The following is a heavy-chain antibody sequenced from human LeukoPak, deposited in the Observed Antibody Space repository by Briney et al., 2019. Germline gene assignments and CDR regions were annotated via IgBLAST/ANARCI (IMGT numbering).Heavy chain of an antibody. CDR1: GGSFSGYY. V-gene: IGHV4-34*01. CDR2: ISHSGST. J-gene: IGHJ4*02. D-gene: IGHD3-10*01. Sequence: SETLSLTCAVYGGSFSGYYWSWIRQPPGKGLEWIGEISHSGSTNYNPSLKSRVTISVDTSKNQFSLKLSSVTAADTAVYYCARGGYYGSGSYYNYIYWGQGTLVTVSS. CDR3: ARGGYYGSGSYYNYIY.